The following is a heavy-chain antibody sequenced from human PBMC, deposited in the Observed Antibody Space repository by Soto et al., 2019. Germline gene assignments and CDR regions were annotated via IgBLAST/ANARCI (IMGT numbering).Heavy chain of an antibody. Sequence: QVQLVQSGAEVKKPGSSVKVSCKASGGTFSSYAISWVRQAPGQGLEWMGGIITIFGTANYAQKLQGRVTITADESTSMAYMELSSLTSEDTAVYYCARGYCSSTSCYEVNFYYYGMDVWGQGITVTVSS. J-gene: IGHJ6*01. V-gene: IGHV1-69*01. CDR3: ARGYCSSTSCYEVNFYYYGMDV. CDR2: IITIFGTA. D-gene: IGHD2-2*01. CDR1: GGTFSSYA.